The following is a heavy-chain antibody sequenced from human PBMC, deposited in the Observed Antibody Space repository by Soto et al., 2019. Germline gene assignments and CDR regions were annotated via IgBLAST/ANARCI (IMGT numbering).Heavy chain of an antibody. CDR2: IYYSGST. V-gene: IGHV4-59*01. Sequence: SETLSLTCTVSGCSISSYYWSWIRQPPGKGLEWIGYIYYSGSTNYNPSLKSRVTISVDTSKNQFSLKLSSVTAADTAVYYCARAEVSSGWYFDYCGQGTLVTVS. J-gene: IGHJ4*02. D-gene: IGHD6-19*01. CDR1: GCSISSYY. CDR3: ARAEVSSGWYFDY.